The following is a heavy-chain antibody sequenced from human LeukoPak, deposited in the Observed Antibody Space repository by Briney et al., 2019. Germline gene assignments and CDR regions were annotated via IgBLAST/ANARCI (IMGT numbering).Heavy chain of an antibody. D-gene: IGHD6-13*01. CDR2: ISYDGSNK. V-gene: IGHV3-30-3*01. CDR1: GFTFSSYA. CDR3: ARGEHSSSWSYDAFDI. J-gene: IGHJ3*02. Sequence: GGSLRLSCAASGFTFSSYAMHWVRQAPGKGLEWVAVISYDGSNKYYADSVKGRFTISRDNSKNTLYLQMNSLRAEDTAVYYCARGEHSSSWSYDAFDIWGQGTRVTVSS.